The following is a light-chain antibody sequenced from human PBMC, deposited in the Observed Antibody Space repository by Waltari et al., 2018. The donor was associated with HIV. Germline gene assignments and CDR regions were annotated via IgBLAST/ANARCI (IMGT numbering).Light chain of an antibody. CDR2: GNS. Sequence: QSVLTQPPSVSGAPGQRVTISCTGSNSNIGAGYDIHWYQQLPGTAPKLLISGNSNRPSGVPDRFSGFKSGTSASLAITGLQAEDEADYYCQSYDSSLSGWVFGGGTKLTVL. CDR3: QSYDSSLSGWV. J-gene: IGLJ3*02. CDR1: NSNIGAGYD. V-gene: IGLV1-40*01.